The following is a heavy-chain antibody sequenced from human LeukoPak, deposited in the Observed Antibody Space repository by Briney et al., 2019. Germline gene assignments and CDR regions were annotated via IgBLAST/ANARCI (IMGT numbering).Heavy chain of an antibody. CDR3: ARTSIAAAGPLYYFDY. CDR1: GFTFSSYA. D-gene: IGHD6-13*01. J-gene: IGHJ4*02. CDR2: ISSSSSYI. Sequence: KAGGSLRLSCAASGFTFSSYAMSWVRQAPGKGLEWVSSISSSSSYIYYADSVKGRFTISRDNAKNSLYLQMNSLRAEDTAVYYCARTSIAAAGPLYYFDYWGQGALVTVSS. V-gene: IGHV3-21*01.